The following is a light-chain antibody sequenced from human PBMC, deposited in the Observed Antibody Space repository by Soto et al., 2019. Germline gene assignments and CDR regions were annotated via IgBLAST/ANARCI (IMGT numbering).Light chain of an antibody. CDR1: QSVSSY. J-gene: IGKJ2*01. CDR3: QQRSNWPPFMYT. CDR2: DAS. Sequence: EIVLTQSPATLSLSPGERATLSCRASQSVSSYLAWYQQKPGQAPRLLIYDASNRATRIPARFSGSGSGTDFTLAISSLAPEDFAVYYCQQRSNWPPFMYTFGQGTKLEIK. V-gene: IGKV3-11*01.